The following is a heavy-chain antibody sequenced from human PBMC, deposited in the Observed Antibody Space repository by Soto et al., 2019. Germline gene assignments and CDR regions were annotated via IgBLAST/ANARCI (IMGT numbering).Heavy chain of an antibody. CDR1: GGTFSSYA. CDR3: ARDVSGIVGAPGYYGMDV. J-gene: IGHJ6*02. Sequence: SVKVSCKASGGTFSSYAISWVRQAPGQGLEWMGGIIPIFGTANYAQKFQGRVTITADESTSTAYMELSSLRSEDTAVYYCARDVSGIVGAPGYYGMDVWGQGTTVTAP. V-gene: IGHV1-69*13. CDR2: IIPIFGTA. D-gene: IGHD1-26*01.